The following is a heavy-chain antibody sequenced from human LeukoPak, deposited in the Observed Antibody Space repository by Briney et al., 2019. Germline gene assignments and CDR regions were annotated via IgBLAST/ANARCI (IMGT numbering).Heavy chain of an antibody. V-gene: IGHV3-74*03. CDR2: INSDGSST. J-gene: IGHJ6*02. CDR1: GFTFNNHW. Sequence: GGSLRLSCAASGFTFNNHWMHWVRQVPGKGLVWVSRINSDGSSTTYADSVKGRFTISRDNAKNTLYLQMNSLRAEDTAVYYCPSTYYYYGMDVWGQGTTVTVSS. CDR3: PSTYYYYGMDV.